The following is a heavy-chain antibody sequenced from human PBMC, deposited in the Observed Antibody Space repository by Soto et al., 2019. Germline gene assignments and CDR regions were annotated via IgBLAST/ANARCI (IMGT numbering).Heavy chain of an antibody. CDR3: AKEQAPYCSGGSCYLNWFDP. J-gene: IGHJ5*02. CDR2: ISGSGGST. V-gene: IGHV3-23*01. D-gene: IGHD2-15*01. CDR1: GFTFSSYA. Sequence: PGGSLRLSCAASGFTFSSYAMSWVRQAPGKGLEWVSAISGSGGSTYYADSVKGRFTISRDNSKNTLYLQMNSLRAEDTAVYYCAKEQAPYCSGGSCYLNWFDPWGQGTLVTVSS.